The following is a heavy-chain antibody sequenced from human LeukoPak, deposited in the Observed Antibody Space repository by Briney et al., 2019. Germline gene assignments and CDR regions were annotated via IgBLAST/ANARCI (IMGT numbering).Heavy chain of an antibody. CDR3: ARKEQQLTFDY. CDR2: ISAYNGNT. CDR1: GYTFTSYG. Sequence: GASVKVSCKASGYTFTSYGISWVGQAPGQGLEWMGWISAYNGNTHYAQRLQGRVTMTTDTSTSTAYMELRSLRSDDTAMYYCARKEQQLTFDYWGQGTLVTVSS. J-gene: IGHJ4*02. V-gene: IGHV1-18*04. D-gene: IGHD6-13*01.